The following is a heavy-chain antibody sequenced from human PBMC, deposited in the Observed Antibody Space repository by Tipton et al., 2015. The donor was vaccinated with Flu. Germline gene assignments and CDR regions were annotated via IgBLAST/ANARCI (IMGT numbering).Heavy chain of an antibody. J-gene: IGHJ4*02. CDR1: GGSISSYY. CDR3: ARTLYDYIWVSYRPFDY. Sequence: TLSLTCTVSGGSISSYYWSWIRQPPGKGLEWIGYIYYSGSTNYNPSLKSRVTISVDTSKNQFSLKLSSVTAADTAVYYCARTLYDYIWVSYRPFDYWGLGTLVTVSS. CDR2: IYYSGST. D-gene: IGHD3-16*02. V-gene: IGHV4-59*01.